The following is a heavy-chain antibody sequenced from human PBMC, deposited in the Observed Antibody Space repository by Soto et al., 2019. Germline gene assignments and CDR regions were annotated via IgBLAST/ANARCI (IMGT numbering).Heavy chain of an antibody. CDR3: ARGDTMIVVVITTDYYGMDV. D-gene: IGHD3-22*01. V-gene: IGHV6-1*01. Sequence: SQSLSLTCVISGDSVSANSAAWNWIRQSPSRGLEWLGRTYYRSKWNFDYAESVKSRMSIIPDTSNNHFSLLLNSVTPEDTAVYYCARGDTMIVVVITTDYYGMDVWGQGTTVTV. CDR2: TYYRSKWNF. J-gene: IGHJ6*02. CDR1: GDSVSANSAA.